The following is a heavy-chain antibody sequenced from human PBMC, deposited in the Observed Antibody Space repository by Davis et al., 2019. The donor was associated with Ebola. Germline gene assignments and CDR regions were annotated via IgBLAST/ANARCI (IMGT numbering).Heavy chain of an antibody. Sequence: PGGSLRLSCAASGFTFSSYSMNWVRQAPGKGLEWVSSISSSSSYIYYADSVKGRFTISRDNAKNSLYLQMNSLRAEDTAVYYCARTTGTSLDDAFDIWGQGTMVTVSS. V-gene: IGHV3-21*01. D-gene: IGHD1-1*01. CDR1: GFTFSSYS. CDR2: ISSSSSYI. CDR3: ARTTGTSLDDAFDI. J-gene: IGHJ3*02.